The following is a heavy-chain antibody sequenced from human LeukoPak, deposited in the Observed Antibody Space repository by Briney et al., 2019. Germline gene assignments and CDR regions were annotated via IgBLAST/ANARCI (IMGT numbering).Heavy chain of an antibody. CDR2: IKQDGSEK. V-gene: IGHV3-7*03. J-gene: IGHJ4*02. D-gene: IGHD3-9*01. CDR1: GFTFSSYW. Sequence: GGSLRLSCAASGFTFSSYWMSWVRQAPGKGLEWVANIKQDGSEKYYVDSVKGRFTISRDNSKNTLYLQMNSLRAEDTAVYYCAKGSADFDWLSYFDYWGQGTLVTVSS. CDR3: AKGSADFDWLSYFDY.